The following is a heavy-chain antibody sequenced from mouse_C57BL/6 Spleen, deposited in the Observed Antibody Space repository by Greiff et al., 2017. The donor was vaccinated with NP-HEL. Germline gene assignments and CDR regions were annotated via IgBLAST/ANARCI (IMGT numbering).Heavy chain of an antibody. CDR2: INPNNGGT. J-gene: IGHJ4*01. Sequence: EVQLQQSGPELVKPGASVKIPCKASGYTFTDYNMDWVKQSHGKSLEWIGDINPNNGGTNYNQKFKGKAPLTVDKSYRTTYMELRSLTSEDTAVYYGARENGRPDYYAMDDWGQGTSVTVSS. CDR1: GYTFTDYN. D-gene: IGHD1-1*01. CDR3: ARENGRPDYYAMDD. V-gene: IGHV1-18*01.